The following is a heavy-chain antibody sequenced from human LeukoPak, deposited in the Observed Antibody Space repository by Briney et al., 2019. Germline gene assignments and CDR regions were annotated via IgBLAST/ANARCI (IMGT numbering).Heavy chain of an antibody. D-gene: IGHD2-2*01. CDR2: IDQDGSQK. J-gene: IGHJ4*02. CDR3: VVGRGDY. Sequence: GGSLRLSCAASGFTFNNYWMSWVRQAPGKGLEWVANIDQDGSQKNYVDSVKGRFTISRDNAKNSLYVQMNSLRAEDTAVYYCVVGRGDYWGQGTLVTVSS. CDR1: GFTFNNYW. V-gene: IGHV3-7*01.